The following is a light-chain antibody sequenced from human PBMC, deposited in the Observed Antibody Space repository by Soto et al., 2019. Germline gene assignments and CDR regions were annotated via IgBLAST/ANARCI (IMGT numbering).Light chain of an antibody. CDR3: QQLNSYSWP. V-gene: IGKV1-9*01. CDR2: AAS. CDR1: HGISSY. Sequence: DIQLTQSPSFLSASVGDRVTITCRARHGISSYFAWYQQKPGKAPKLLIYAASTLQTGVPSRFRGSGSGTEFTLTISSLQPEDSATYYCQQLNSYSWPFGQGTKVEIK. J-gene: IGKJ1*01.